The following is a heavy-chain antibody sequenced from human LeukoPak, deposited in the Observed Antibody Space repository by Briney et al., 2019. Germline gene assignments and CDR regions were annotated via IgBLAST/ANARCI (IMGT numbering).Heavy chain of an antibody. CDR3: ARDMYYYDSSGLDV. Sequence: GSLRLSCAASGFTFSSYAMSWIRQPPGKGLEWIGEINHSGSTNYNPSLKSRVTISVDTSKNQFSLKLSSVTAADTAVYYCARDMYYYDSSGLDVWGQGTTVTVSS. J-gene: IGHJ6*02. V-gene: IGHV4-34*01. CDR1: GFTFSSYA. CDR2: INHSGST. D-gene: IGHD3-22*01.